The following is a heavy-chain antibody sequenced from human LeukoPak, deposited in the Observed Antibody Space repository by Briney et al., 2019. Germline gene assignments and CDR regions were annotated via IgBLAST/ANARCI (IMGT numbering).Heavy chain of an antibody. D-gene: IGHD1-26*01. CDR2: ISGSGGDT. CDR1: GFTFSTYT. J-gene: IGHJ4*02. Sequence: GGSQRLSCAASGFTFSTYTMNWVRQAPGKGLEWVSVISGSGGDTYYADSVKGRFTISRDNSKNTLYLQMNSLRAEDTAVYHCAKGQQSGSYSSSDYWGQGTLVTVSS. V-gene: IGHV3-23*01. CDR3: AKGQQSGSYSSSDY.